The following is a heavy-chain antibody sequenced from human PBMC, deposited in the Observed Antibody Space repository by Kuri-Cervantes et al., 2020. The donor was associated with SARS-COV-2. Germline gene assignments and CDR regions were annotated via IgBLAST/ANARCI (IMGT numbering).Heavy chain of an antibody. Sequence: ASVKVSCKASGNTLSDYFVHWVRQAPGQRLEWMGWSNAGNGNTKYSQEFQGRVTITRDTSASTAYMELSSLRSEDTAVYYCARGGWSGPTYNWFDPWGQGTRGTVSS. CDR1: GNTLSDYF. V-gene: IGHV1/OR15-3*02. CDR2: SNAGNGNT. D-gene: IGHD3-3*01. J-gene: IGHJ5*02. CDR3: ARGGWSGPTYNWFDP.